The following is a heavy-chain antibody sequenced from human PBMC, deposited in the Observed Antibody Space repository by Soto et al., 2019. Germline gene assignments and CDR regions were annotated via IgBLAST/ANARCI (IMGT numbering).Heavy chain of an antibody. V-gene: IGHV3-66*04. J-gene: IGHJ4*02. CDR3: AGHSHKDY. CDR2: VYSVGST. Sequence: EVQLVESGGGLVQPGGSLRLSCAASGFSVSSNYVSWVRQAPGKGLEWVSVVYSVGSTYYADSVKGRLTSSRDSSKNTLYLQMSSLRAEDTAVYYCAGHSHKDYWGQGALVTVSS. CDR1: GFSVSSNY.